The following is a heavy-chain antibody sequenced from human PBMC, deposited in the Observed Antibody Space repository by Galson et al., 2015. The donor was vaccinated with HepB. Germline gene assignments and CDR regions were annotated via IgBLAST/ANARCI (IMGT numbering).Heavy chain of an antibody. Sequence: SLRLSCAASVFTINSYSMSWVRQAPGKGLEWVSGISVSGGGTYYADSVKGRFTISRDNSKNTLYLQMTSLRVEDTAVYYCAPYYGSGTYEGYWGQGTLVTVSS. CDR1: VFTINSYS. J-gene: IGHJ4*02. CDR2: ISVSGGGT. V-gene: IGHV3-23*01. CDR3: APYYGSGTYEGY. D-gene: IGHD3-10*01.